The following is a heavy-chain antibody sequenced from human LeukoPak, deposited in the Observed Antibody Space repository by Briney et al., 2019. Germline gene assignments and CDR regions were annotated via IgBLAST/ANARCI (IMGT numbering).Heavy chain of an antibody. CDR2: IYHSGST. Sequence: PSETLSLTCAVSGGSISSGGYSWSWIRQPPGKGLEWIGYIYHSGSTYYNPSLKSRVTISVDTSKNQFSLKLSSVTAADTAVYYCARSIAYYYGSGSYDWFDPWGQGTLVTVSS. J-gene: IGHJ5*02. V-gene: IGHV4-30-2*01. CDR3: ARSIAYYYGSGSYDWFDP. CDR1: GGSISSGGYS. D-gene: IGHD3-10*01.